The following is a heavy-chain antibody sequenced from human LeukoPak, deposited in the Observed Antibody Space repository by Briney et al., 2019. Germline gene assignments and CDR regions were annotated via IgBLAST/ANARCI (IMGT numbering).Heavy chain of an antibody. Sequence: SETLSLTCTVSGGSISSGSYYWSWIRQPAGKGLEWIGRIYTSGSTNYNPSPKSRVTISVDTSKNQFSLKLSSVTAADTAVYYCARGLGYCSSTSCPTDAFDIWGQGTMVTVSS. CDR3: ARGLGYCSSTSCPTDAFDI. CDR1: GGSISSGSYY. J-gene: IGHJ3*02. D-gene: IGHD2-2*01. CDR2: IYTSGST. V-gene: IGHV4-61*02.